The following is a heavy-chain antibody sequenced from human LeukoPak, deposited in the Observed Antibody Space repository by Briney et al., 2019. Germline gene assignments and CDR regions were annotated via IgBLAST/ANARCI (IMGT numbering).Heavy chain of an antibody. CDR2: IYSGGST. V-gene: IGHV3-53*01. D-gene: IGHD4-17*01. Sequence: GGSLRLSCAASGFTVSSNYMSWVRQAPGKGLEWVSVIYSGGSTYYADSVKGRFTISRDNSKNTLYLQMNSLRAEDTAVYYCARDFAGYGDRGAFDIWGQGTMVTVSS. CDR3: ARDFAGYGDRGAFDI. J-gene: IGHJ3*02. CDR1: GFTVSSNY.